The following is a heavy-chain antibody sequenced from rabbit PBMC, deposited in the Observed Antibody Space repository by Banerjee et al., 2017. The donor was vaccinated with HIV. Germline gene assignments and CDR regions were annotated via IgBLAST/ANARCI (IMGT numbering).Heavy chain of an antibody. CDR3: ARRADGSINL. V-gene: IGHV1S45*01. CDR2: INTGSGSI. Sequence: QEQLVESGGGLVQPEGSLTLTCTASGFSFSNYGISWVRQAPGKGLEWIGYINTGSGSIYYASWAKGRFTISKTSSTTVTLQMTSLTAADTATYFCARRADGSINLWGPGTLVTVS. J-gene: IGHJ4*01. D-gene: IGHD3-1*01. CDR1: GFSFSNYG.